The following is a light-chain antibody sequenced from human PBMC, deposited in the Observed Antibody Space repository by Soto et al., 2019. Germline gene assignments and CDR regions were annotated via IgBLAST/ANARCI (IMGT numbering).Light chain of an antibody. CDR1: SSNIGSNY. CDR2: RNN. CDR3: AAWDDSLSGRGV. J-gene: IGLJ3*02. V-gene: IGLV1-47*01. Sequence: QAVVTQPPSASGTPGQRVTISCSGSSSNIGSNYVYWYQQLPGTAPKLLIYRNNQRPSGVPDRFSGSKSGTSASLAISGLRSEDEADYYCAAWDDSLSGRGVFGGGTKLTAL.